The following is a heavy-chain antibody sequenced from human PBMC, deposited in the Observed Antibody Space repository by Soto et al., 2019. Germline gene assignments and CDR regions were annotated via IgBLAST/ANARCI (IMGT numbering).Heavy chain of an antibody. V-gene: IGHV3-23*01. J-gene: IGHJ4*02. D-gene: IGHD3-3*01. Sequence: GGSLRLSSAASGFTFSSYAMSWVRQAPGKGLEWVSAISGSGGSTYYADSVKGRFTISRDNSKNTLYLQMNSLRAEDTAVYYCARTRARYDSTGKLFDYWGQGTLVTVSS. CDR2: ISGSGGST. CDR1: GFTFSSYA. CDR3: ARTRARYDSTGKLFDY.